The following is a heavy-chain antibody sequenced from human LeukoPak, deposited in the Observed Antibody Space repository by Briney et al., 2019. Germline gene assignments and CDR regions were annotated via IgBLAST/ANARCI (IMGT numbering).Heavy chain of an antibody. CDR3: ARTDTIFGVVIFDY. CDR1: GGSISSYY. CDR2: IYYSGST. V-gene: IGHV4-59*01. D-gene: IGHD3-3*01. J-gene: IGHJ4*02. Sequence: PSETLSLTCTVSGGSISSYYWSWIRQPPGKGLEWIRYIYYSGSTNYNPSLKSRVTISVDTSKNQFSLKLSSVTAADTAVYYCARTDTIFGVVIFDYWGQGTLVTVSS.